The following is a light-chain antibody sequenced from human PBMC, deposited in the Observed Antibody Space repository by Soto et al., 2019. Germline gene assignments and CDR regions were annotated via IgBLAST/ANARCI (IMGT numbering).Light chain of an antibody. V-gene: IGLV2-14*01. J-gene: IGLJ1*01. Sequence: QSALTQPASVSGSPGQSITISCTGTTSDVGGYNSVSWYQQHPGKAPKLILYDVTDRPSGVSYRFSGSKSGNTASLTMSGLQAGDEADYFCSSFTSGMTNVFGSGTKVTVL. CDR2: DVT. CDR1: TSDVGGYNS. CDR3: SSFTSGMTNV.